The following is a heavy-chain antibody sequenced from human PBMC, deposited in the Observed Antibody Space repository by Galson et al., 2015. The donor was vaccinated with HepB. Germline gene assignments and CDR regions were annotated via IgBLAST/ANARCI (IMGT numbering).Heavy chain of an antibody. D-gene: IGHD3-9*01. J-gene: IGHJ3*02. CDR3: ASSLTLRYFDWFRGAFDI. CDR2: INTNTGNP. CDR1: GYTFTSYA. Sequence: SVKVSCKASGYTFTSYAMNWVRQAPGQGLEWMGWINTNTGNPTYAQGFTGRFVFSLDTSVSTAYLQISSLKAEDTAVYYCASSLTLRYFDWFRGAFDIWGQGTMVTVSS. V-gene: IGHV7-4-1*02.